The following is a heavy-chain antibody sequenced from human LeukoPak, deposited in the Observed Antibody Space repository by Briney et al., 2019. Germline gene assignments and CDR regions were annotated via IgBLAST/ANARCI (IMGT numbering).Heavy chain of an antibody. D-gene: IGHD4-23*01. Sequence: GGSLRLSCAASGLAFSSFWMNWVREAPGKGLEWVANINQDGSEKYYVDSVKGRFTISRDNAKNSLYLQMNSLRAEDTAVYYCARDPDYGGNSGLDYWGQGTLVTVSS. CDR2: INQDGSEK. J-gene: IGHJ4*02. CDR3: ARDPDYGGNSGLDY. CDR1: GLAFSSFW. V-gene: IGHV3-7*04.